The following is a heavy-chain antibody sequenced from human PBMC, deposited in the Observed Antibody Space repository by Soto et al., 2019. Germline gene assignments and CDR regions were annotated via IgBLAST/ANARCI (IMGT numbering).Heavy chain of an antibody. D-gene: IGHD2-15*01. CDR3: TRRGALGH. CDR1: DLSFSNAY. J-gene: IGHJ4*02. CDR2: IKSKTDGGTI. Sequence: EVQLVESGGGLVKPGESLRLSCAASDLSFSNAYINWVRQAPGKGLEWVGRIKSKTDGGTIDYAAPVKGRFIISRDDSSNKMYLQRNSLKAEDTAVYYCTRRGALGHWGQGTLVTVSS. V-gene: IGHV3-15*07.